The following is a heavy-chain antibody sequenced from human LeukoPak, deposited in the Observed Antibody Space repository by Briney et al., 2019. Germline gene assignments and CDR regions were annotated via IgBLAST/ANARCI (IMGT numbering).Heavy chain of an antibody. CDR3: AKVMDTAMVTSPDY. D-gene: IGHD5-18*01. J-gene: IGHJ4*02. CDR1: GFTFSSYA. CDR2: ISGSGGST. Sequence: GGSLRLSCAASGFTFSSYAMSWVRQAPGKGLEWVSAISGSGGSTYYADSVKGRFTISRDNSKNTLYLQMNNLRVEDTAVYYCAKVMDTAMVTSPDYWGRGTLVTVSS. V-gene: IGHV3-23*01.